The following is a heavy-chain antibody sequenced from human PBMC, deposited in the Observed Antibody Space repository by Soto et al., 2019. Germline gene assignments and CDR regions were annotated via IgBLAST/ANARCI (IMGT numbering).Heavy chain of an antibody. V-gene: IGHV3-23*01. D-gene: IGHD3-9*01. CDR1: GFTFSTYA. CDR2: ISGSGGKS. CDR3: ARDRYFDSLVS. J-gene: IGHJ5*02. Sequence: HPGGSLRLSCAGSGFTFSTYAMSWVRQAPGKGLEWVSTISGSGGKSYYADSVKGRFTISRDNSKNTLYLQMNSLRAEDTAVYYCARDRYFDSLVSWGQGTLVTVSS.